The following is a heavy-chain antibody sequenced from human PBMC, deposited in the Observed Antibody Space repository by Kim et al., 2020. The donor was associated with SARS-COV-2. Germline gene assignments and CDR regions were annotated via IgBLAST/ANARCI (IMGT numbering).Heavy chain of an antibody. CDR3: ARVFMYYDSSGYRTKPTDY. J-gene: IGHJ4*02. CDR1: GFTFSSYW. CDR2: INSDGSST. D-gene: IGHD3-22*01. V-gene: IGHV3-74*01. Sequence: GGSLRLSCAASGFTFSSYWMHWVRQAPGKGLVWVSRINSDGSSTSYADSVKGRFTISRDNAKNTLYLQMNSLRAEDTAVYYCARVFMYYDSSGYRTKPTDYWGQGTLVTVSS.